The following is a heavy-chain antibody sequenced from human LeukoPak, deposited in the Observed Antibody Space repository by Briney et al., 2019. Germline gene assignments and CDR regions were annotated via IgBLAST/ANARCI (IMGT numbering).Heavy chain of an antibody. CDR1: GYTFTSYA. V-gene: IGHV1-69*04. CDR2: IIPILGIA. D-gene: IGHD3-22*01. J-gene: IGHJ3*02. CDR3: ARDRDYYDSSGYYSGGAFDI. Sequence: GASVKVSCKASGYTFTSYAITWVRQAPGQGLEWMGRIIPILGIANYAQKFQGRVTITADKSTSTAYMELSSLRSEDTAVYYCARDRDYYDSSGYYSGGAFDIWGQGTMVTVSS.